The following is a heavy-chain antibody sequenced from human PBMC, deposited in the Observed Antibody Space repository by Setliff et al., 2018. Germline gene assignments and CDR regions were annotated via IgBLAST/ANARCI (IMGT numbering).Heavy chain of an antibody. V-gene: IGHV4-61*09. Sequence: PSETLSLTCTVSGGSINEANYYWSWIRQPAGKGLEWIGQIYTRGSTNYNPSLRSRVSISVDTSKNHFSLRLSSVAATDTAVYYCLRIRLVPHGHSWGQGTLVTVSS. D-gene: IGHD2-15*01. J-gene: IGHJ4*02. CDR1: GGSINEANYY. CDR2: IYTRGST. CDR3: LRIRLVPHGHS.